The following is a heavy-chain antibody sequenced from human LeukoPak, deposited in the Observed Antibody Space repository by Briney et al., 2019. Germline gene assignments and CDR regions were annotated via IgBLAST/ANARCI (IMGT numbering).Heavy chain of an antibody. Sequence: PSETLSPTCTVSGYSISSGYYWGWIRQPPGKGLEWIGSIYHSGSTYYNPSLKSRVTISVDTSKNQFSLKLSSVTAADTAVYYCARVSRIQPWPHLFDYWGQGTLVTVSS. J-gene: IGHJ4*02. CDR3: ARVSRIQPWPHLFDY. CDR2: IYHSGST. V-gene: IGHV4-38-2*02. D-gene: IGHD5-18*01. CDR1: GYSISSGYY.